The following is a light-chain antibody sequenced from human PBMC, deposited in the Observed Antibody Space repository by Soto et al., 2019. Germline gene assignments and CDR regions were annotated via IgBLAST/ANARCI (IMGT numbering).Light chain of an antibody. Sequence: DIVVTQSPDSLAVSLGERATIHCKSSQSLLYISNNKNYLAWYQQKPGQPPKLLIHWASTRESGVPDRFTGSGSGTDFTLTISSLQAEDVAVYYCQERSNWPPITFGQGTRLEIK. CDR1: QSLLYISNNKNY. V-gene: IGKV4-1*01. CDR2: WAS. J-gene: IGKJ5*01. CDR3: QERSNWPPIT.